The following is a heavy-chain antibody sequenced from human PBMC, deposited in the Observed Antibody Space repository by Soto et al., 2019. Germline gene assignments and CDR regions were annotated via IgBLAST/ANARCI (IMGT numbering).Heavy chain of an antibody. J-gene: IGHJ5*02. CDR2: IKQDGSEK. V-gene: IGHV3-7*01. CDR1: GFSLSSYW. D-gene: IGHD3-3*01. Sequence: HPGGSLGLSCAASGFSLSSYWMSWVRQAPGKGLEWVANIKQDGSEKYYVDSVKGRFTISRDNAKNSLYLQMNSLRAEDTAVYYCARDVDFNPWGQGTLVTVSS. CDR3: ARDVDFNP.